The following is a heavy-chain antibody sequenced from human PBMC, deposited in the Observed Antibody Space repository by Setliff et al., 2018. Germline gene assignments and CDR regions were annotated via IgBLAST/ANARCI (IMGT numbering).Heavy chain of an antibody. CDR1: GGSISSYY. J-gene: IGHJ3*02. Sequence: SETLSLTCTVSGGSISSYYWSWIRQPPGKGLEWIGYIYYSGSTNYNPSLKSRVTISVGTSKNQFSLKLSSVTAADTAVYYCARKLRYFDWLAQDDAFDIWGQGTMVTVSS. V-gene: IGHV4-59*08. D-gene: IGHD3-9*01. CDR2: IYYSGST. CDR3: ARKLRYFDWLAQDDAFDI.